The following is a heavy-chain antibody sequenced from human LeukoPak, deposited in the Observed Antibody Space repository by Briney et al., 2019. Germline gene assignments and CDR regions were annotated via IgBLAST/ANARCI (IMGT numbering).Heavy chain of an antibody. CDR3: ARDSTLIDYYYGMDV. CDR1: GFTVSSNY. Sequence: QSGGSLRLSCAASGFTVSSNYMSRVRQAPGKGLEWVSVIYSGGSTYYADSVKGRFTISRDNSKNTLYLQMNSLRAEDTAVYYCARDSTLIDYYYGMDVWGQGTTVTVSS. J-gene: IGHJ6*02. CDR2: IYSGGST. D-gene: IGHD3-22*01. V-gene: IGHV3-66*01.